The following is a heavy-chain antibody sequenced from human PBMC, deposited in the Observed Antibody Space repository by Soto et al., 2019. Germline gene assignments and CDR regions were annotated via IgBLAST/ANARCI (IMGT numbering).Heavy chain of an antibody. J-gene: IGHJ4*02. D-gene: IGHD2-15*01. CDR1: GYTITKYG. CDR3: ARRGSNKWDEDFDF. CDR2: ISPYNGDT. V-gene: IGHV1-18*01. Sequence: QVQLVQSGAEVKKPGASVKVSCQASGYTITKYGISWVRQAPDQGLEWVGWISPYNGDTRYAQNVQGRVTLITDTSTSAAYMELRSLRSDDTVHYYCARRGSNKWDEDFDFWGQGTLVTVSS.